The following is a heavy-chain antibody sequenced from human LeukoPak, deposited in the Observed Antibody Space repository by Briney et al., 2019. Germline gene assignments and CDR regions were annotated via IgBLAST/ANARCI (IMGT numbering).Heavy chain of an antibody. V-gene: IGHV3-15*01. Sequence: GGSLRLSCAASGFTFSKAWMNWVRQAPGKGLEWVGRIMSRTDGGTTDNAAPVKGRFTISRDDSKDTLYLQMNSLKTEDTAVYYCTTLAVTGAYYWGQGTLVTVSS. CDR2: IMSRTDGGTT. J-gene: IGHJ4*02. CDR3: TTLAVTGAYY. CDR1: GFTFSKAW. D-gene: IGHD6-19*01.